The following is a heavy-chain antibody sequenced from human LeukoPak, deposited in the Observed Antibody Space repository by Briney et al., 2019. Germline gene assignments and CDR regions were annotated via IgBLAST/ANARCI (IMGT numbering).Heavy chain of an antibody. CDR2: TYYTGRT. D-gene: IGHD5-12*01. Sequence: SETLSLTCTVSGASISSSSYYWGWTRQPPGKGLEWVGMTYYTGRTYYNPSLKSRVTISVDTSKNQFSLKLNSVTAADTAVYYCARLQIAMTSGYWFDPWGQGTLVTVSS. CDR3: ARLQIAMTSGYWFDP. J-gene: IGHJ5*02. CDR1: GASISSSSYY. V-gene: IGHV4-39*01.